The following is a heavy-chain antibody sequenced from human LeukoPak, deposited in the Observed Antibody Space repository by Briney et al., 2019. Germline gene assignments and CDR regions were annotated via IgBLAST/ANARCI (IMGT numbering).Heavy chain of an antibody. D-gene: IGHD4-17*01. V-gene: IGHV3-23*01. CDR1: RFTFNNYA. Sequence: GGSLRLSCAASRFTFNNYAMSWVRQAPGKGLEWVSVISGSGGSTYYADSVKGRFTISRDNSQNTLYLQMNSLRADATAIYYCARAPGGFHGDYSPIAYWGQGTLVTVSS. CDR2: ISGSGGST. CDR3: ARAPGGFHGDYSPIAY. J-gene: IGHJ4*02.